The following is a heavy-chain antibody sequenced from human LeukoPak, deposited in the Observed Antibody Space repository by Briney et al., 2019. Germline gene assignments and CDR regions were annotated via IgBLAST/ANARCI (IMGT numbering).Heavy chain of an antibody. CDR1: GGSTSSSSYY. Sequence: SETLSLTCTVSGGSTSSSSYYWGWIRQPPGKGLEWIGSIYYSGSTYYNPSLKSRVTISVDTSKNQFSLKLSSVTAADTAVYYCASPKVYYYGMDVWGQGTTVTVSS. V-gene: IGHV4-39*01. CDR2: IYYSGST. CDR3: ASPKVYYYGMDV. J-gene: IGHJ6*02.